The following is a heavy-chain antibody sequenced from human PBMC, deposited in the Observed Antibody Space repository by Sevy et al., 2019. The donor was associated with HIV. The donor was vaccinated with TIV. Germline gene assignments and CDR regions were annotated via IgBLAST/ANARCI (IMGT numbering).Heavy chain of an antibody. J-gene: IGHJ5*02. CDR3: AREGYGDNGWLDP. CDR2: ISTYNNNI. D-gene: IGHD5-18*01. CDR1: GYIFNTFA. Sequence: ASVKVSCKTSGYIFNTFAISWLRQAPGQGPEWMGWISTYNNNIQYAQTFQGRVTMNKDTSTSTAYMEVKSLRSDDTAVYYCAREGYGDNGWLDPWGQGTLVTVSS. V-gene: IGHV1-18*01.